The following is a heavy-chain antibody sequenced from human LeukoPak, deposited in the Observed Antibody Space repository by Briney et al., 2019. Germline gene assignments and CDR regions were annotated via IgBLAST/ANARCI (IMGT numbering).Heavy chain of an antibody. J-gene: IGHJ3*02. CDR1: GFTFSSYS. D-gene: IGHD1-20*01. V-gene: IGHV3-21*01. CDR3: ARDEYNWNVDAFDI. Sequence: GGSLRLSCAASGFTFSSYSMNWVRQAPGKGLEWVSSISSSSSYIYYADSVKGRFTISRDNAKNSLYLQMNSLRAEDTAVYYCARDEYNWNVDAFDIWGQGTVVTVSS. CDR2: ISSSSSYI.